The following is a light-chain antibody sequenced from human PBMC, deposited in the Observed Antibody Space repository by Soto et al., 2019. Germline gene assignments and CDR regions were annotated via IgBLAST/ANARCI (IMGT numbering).Light chain of an antibody. Sequence: EIVLTQSPGTLSLSPGERATLSCRASQSVSSNYLAWYQQRPGQAPRLVISDTFDRATGIPDRFSGSGSGTDFTLTISRLEPEDFAVYYCQRYDSPWTFGQGTKVEIK. CDR1: QSVSSNY. J-gene: IGKJ1*01. CDR3: QRYDSPWT. CDR2: DTF. V-gene: IGKV3-20*01.